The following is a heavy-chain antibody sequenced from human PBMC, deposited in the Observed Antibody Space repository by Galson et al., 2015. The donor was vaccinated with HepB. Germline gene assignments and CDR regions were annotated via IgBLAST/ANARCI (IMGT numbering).Heavy chain of an antibody. CDR1: GYTLIELS. Sequence: VKVSCKVSGYTLIELSMHWVRQSPGKGLEWMGGFDPEQGETIYAQKFQGRVTMTEDTFQETAYMELTGLTSEDTAVYYCTTEIGNNLFFDFWGQGTLVTVSS. D-gene: IGHD1/OR15-1a*01. CDR3: TTEIGNNLFFDF. V-gene: IGHV1-24*01. CDR2: FDPEQGET. J-gene: IGHJ4*02.